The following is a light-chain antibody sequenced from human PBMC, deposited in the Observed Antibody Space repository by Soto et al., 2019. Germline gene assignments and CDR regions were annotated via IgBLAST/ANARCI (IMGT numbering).Light chain of an antibody. CDR1: QSVSSSY. V-gene: IGKV3-20*01. CDR3: QHFGNSLWT. Sequence: EIVLTQSPVTLSLSPGERATLSCRASQSVSSSYLAWYQQKPGQAPRLLIYGASSRAIHTPDRFSGSGSGTDFTLTISGLEPEDFAVYYCQHFGNSLWTFGQGTKVDIK. J-gene: IGKJ1*01. CDR2: GAS.